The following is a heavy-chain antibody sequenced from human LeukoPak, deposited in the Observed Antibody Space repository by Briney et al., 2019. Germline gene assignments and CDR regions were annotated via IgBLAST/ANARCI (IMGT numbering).Heavy chain of an antibody. V-gene: IGHV4-31*03. CDR1: GGSISSGSYY. Sequence: SETLSLTCTVSGGSISSGSYYWSWIRQHPGKGLEWIGYIYYSGSTYYNPSLKSRVTISVDTSKNQFSLKLSSVTAADTAVYYCARGGEGYGYVDYWGQGTLVTVSS. D-gene: IGHD5-18*01. CDR2: IYYSGST. J-gene: IGHJ4*02. CDR3: ARGGEGYGYVDY.